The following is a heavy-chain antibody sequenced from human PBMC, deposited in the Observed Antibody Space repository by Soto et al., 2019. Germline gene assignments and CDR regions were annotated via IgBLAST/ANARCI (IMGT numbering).Heavy chain of an antibody. V-gene: IGHV1-58*01. Sequence: SVKVSCTASGFTFTSSAVQWVRQARGQRLEWIGWIVVGSGNTNYAQKFQERVTITRDMSTSTAYMELSSLRSEDTAVYYCAVDPKWELRDYYYGMDVWGPGTTVTVSS. CDR1: GFTFTSSA. CDR2: IVVGSGNT. CDR3: AVDPKWELRDYYYGMDV. D-gene: IGHD1-26*01. J-gene: IGHJ6*02.